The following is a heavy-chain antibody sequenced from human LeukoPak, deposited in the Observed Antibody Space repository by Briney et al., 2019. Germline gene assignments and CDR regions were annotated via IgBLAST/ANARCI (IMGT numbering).Heavy chain of an antibody. CDR1: GFTFSSYN. D-gene: IGHD5-24*01. CDR3: ASMATIDEVVDY. CDR2: ISSSHTYT. J-gene: IGHJ4*02. Sequence: GGSLRLSCAASGFTFSSYNMNWVRQAPGKGLEWVSSISSSHTYTYYADSVKGRFTISRDNSKNTLYLQMNSLRAEDTAVYYCASMATIDEVVDYWGQGTLVTVSS. V-gene: IGHV3-21*01.